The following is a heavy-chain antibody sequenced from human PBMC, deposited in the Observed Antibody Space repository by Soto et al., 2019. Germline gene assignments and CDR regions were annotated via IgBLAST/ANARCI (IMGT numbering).Heavy chain of an antibody. CDR2: IYYSGST. D-gene: IGHD3-3*01. CDR3: ARDAPYYDFWSGNYPSALGMDV. Sequence: SETLSLTCTVSGGSISSYYWSWIRQPPGKGLEWIGYIYYSGSTNYNPSLKSRVTISVDTSKKSFSLKLSSVTAADTAVYYCARDAPYYDFWSGNYPSALGMDVWGQGTTVTVSS. CDR1: GGSISSYY. J-gene: IGHJ6*02. V-gene: IGHV4-59*12.